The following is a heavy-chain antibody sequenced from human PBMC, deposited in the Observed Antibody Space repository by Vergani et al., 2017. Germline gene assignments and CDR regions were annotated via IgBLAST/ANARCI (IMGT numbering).Heavy chain of an antibody. CDR2: IYSGGST. Sequence: EVQLVESGGGLIQPGGSLRLSCAASGFPVSSNYMSWVRQAPGKGLEWVSVIYSGGSTYYADSVKGRFTISRDNSKNTLYLQMNSLRAEDTAVYYCARGALHDDSSGISPGGIDYWGQGTLVTVSS. CDR1: GFPVSSNY. CDR3: ARGALHDDSSGISPGGIDY. J-gene: IGHJ4*02. D-gene: IGHD3-22*01. V-gene: IGHV3-53*01.